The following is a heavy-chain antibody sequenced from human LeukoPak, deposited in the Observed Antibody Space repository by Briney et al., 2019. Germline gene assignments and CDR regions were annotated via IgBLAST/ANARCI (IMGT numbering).Heavy chain of an antibody. CDR3: ARAVVVVAAFDY. J-gene: IGHJ4*02. CDR2: INAGNGNT. V-gene: IGHV1-3*01. D-gene: IGHD2-15*01. CDR1: GYTITSYA. Sequence: ASVKVSCKASGYTITSYAMHWVRQAPGQRLEWMGWINAGNGNTKYSQKFQGRVTITRDTSASTAYMELSSLRSEDTAMYYCARAVVVVAAFDYWGQGTLVTVSS.